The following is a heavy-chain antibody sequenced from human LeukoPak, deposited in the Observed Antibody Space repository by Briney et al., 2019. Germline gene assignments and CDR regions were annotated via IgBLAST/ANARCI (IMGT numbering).Heavy chain of an antibody. D-gene: IGHD3-3*01. CDR3: ATTYYDFWSGYYTNFDY. V-gene: IGHV1-8*01. Sequence: ASVKVSCKASGYTFTSYDINWVRQATGQGLEWMGWMNPNSGNTGYAQKFQGRVTMTRNTSISTAYMELSSLRSEDTAVYYCATTYYDFWSGYYTNFDYWGQGTLVTVSS. CDR2: MNPNSGNT. CDR1: GYTFTSYD. J-gene: IGHJ4*02.